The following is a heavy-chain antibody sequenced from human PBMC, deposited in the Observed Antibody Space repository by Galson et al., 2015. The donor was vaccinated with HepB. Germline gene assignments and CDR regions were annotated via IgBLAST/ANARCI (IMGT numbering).Heavy chain of an antibody. CDR1: GGSISGYY. CDR3: ARDLGSGRFPWDYEYGLDV. Sequence: SETLSLTCTVSGGSISGYYWTWIRQTPGKGLEWIGPKYHHGDTTYNPSLRSRVTISLDTSKNQFSLSLNAITAADTGIYYCARDLGSGRFPWDYEYGLDVCGQGTAVSVSS. J-gene: IGHJ6*02. CDR2: KYHHGDT. D-gene: IGHD1-26*01. V-gene: IGHV4-59*01.